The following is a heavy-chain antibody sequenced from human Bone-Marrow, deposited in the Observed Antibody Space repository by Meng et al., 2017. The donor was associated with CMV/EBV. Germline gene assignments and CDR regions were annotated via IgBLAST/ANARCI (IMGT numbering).Heavy chain of an antibody. CDR2: ISAYNGNT. CDR3: ARDGGADYYYYYGMDV. CDR1: GYTFTSYG. D-gene: IGHD1-26*01. V-gene: IGHV1-18*01. J-gene: IGHJ6*02. Sequence: SVKVSCKASGYTFTSYGISWVRQAPGQGLEWMGWISAYNGNTNYAQKLQGRVTMTTDTSTSTAYMELRSLRSDDTAVYYCARDGGADYYYYYGMDVWGQGTTVTVSS.